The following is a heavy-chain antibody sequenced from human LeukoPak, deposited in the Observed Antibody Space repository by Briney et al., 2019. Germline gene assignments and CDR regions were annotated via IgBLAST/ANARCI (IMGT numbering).Heavy chain of an antibody. CDR3: QGVPAG. CDR1: GFTFRGAA. V-gene: IGHV3-15*01. D-gene: IGHD2-2*01. CDR2: IKTAGGTP. J-gene: IGHJ4*02. Sequence: GGSLRLSCAVSGFTFRGAAMTWVRQAPGKGLEWVGLIKTAGGTPDYAAPVKGRFTISRDDSKNTLYLQMNSLKVEDTAVYFCQGVPAGWGQGTLVTVSS.